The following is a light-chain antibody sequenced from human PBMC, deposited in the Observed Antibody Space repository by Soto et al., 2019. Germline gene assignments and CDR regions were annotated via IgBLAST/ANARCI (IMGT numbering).Light chain of an antibody. CDR3: QQYGSSLTWT. J-gene: IGKJ1*01. V-gene: IGKV3-20*01. Sequence: EIVLTQPPGTLSLSPGERATLSCRASQSVSSSYLAWYQQKPGQAPRLLIYGASSRATGIPDRFSGSGSGTDFTLTISRLEPEDFAVYYCQQYGSSLTWTFGQGTKVEL. CDR1: QSVSSSY. CDR2: GAS.